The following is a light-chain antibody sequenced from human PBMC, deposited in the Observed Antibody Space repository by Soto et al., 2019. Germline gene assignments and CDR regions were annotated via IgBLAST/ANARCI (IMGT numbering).Light chain of an antibody. CDR2: GAS. V-gene: IGKV3-20*01. CDR1: QSVDSNY. CDR3: QQYGSSPTT. Sequence: EIVLTQSPGTLSLSPGEEATLSCRASQSVDSNYLAWYQQKPGQTPRLIIYGASGRADGIPHRFSGSGFGTDFTLTISKVEPEDFAVYYCQQYGSSPTTFGQGTKVDIK. J-gene: IGKJ1*01.